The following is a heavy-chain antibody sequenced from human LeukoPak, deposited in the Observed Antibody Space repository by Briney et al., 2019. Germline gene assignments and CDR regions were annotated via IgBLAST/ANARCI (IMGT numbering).Heavy chain of an antibody. J-gene: IGHJ4*02. CDR3: VRGAQRSYPHFDW. CDR1: GFTFSGHY. Sequence: GTLRLSCVVSGFTFSGHYMDWVRQAPGKGLEWVARVRNRANSYTTQYAASVTGRFTISRDDSRNSLYLQMNSLKTEDTGVYFCVRGAQRSYPHFDWWGQGTLVSVSS. V-gene: IGHV3-72*01. D-gene: IGHD3-16*02. CDR2: VRNRANSYTT.